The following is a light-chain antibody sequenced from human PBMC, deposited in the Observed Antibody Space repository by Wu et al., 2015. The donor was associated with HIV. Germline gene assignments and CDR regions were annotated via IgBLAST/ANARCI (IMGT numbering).Light chain of an antibody. Sequence: TQSPATLSLSPGDRATLSCRASQSLSTYLAWYQQKPGQAPRLLIYDTSTRATGIPARFSGSGSGTEFTLSISNIQSEDFAVYYCQQYANWPPETFGQGTKVEIK. J-gene: IGKJ1*01. V-gene: IGKV3-15*01. CDR2: DTS. CDR1: QSLSTY. CDR3: QQYANWPPET.